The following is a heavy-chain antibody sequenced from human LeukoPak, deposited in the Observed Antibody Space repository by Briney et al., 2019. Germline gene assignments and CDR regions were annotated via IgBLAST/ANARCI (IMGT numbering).Heavy chain of an antibody. Sequence: PGGSLRLSCAASEFTFSSYWMHWVRQAPGKGLVWVSRINSDGSSTSHADSVKGRFTISRDNAKNTLYLQMNSLRVEDTAVYYCARALDTSGSANSLGYWGQGTLVTVSS. J-gene: IGHJ4*02. CDR2: INSDGSST. V-gene: IGHV3-74*01. CDR1: EFTFSSYW. CDR3: ARALDTSGSANSLGY. D-gene: IGHD3-22*01.